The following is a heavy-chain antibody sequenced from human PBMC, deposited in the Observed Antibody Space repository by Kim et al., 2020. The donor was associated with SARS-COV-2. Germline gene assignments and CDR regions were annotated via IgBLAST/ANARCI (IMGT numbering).Heavy chain of an antibody. V-gene: IGHV3-11*06. J-gene: IGHJ2*01. D-gene: IGHD6-13*01. CDR2: ISSSSSYT. CDR3: ARVDASIAAAGPWYFDL. Sequence: GGSLRLSCAASGFTFSDYYMSWIRQAPGKGLEWVSYISSSSSYTNYADSVKGRFTISRDNAKNSLYLQMNSLRAEDTAVYYCARVDASIAAAGPWYFDLWGRGTLVTVSS. CDR1: GFTFSDYY.